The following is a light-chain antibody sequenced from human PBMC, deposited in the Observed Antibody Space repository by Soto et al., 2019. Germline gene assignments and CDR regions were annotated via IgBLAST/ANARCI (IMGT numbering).Light chain of an antibody. CDR1: HSVSSSY. CDR3: QQYGSSPPYT. J-gene: IGKJ2*01. V-gene: IGKV3-20*01. Sequence: EIVLTQSPGTLSLSPGERATLSCRASHSVSSSYLDWYKQNPGQAPRLLIYGASSRATGIPDRFSGSGSGTDFTLTISRLEPEDFAVYYCQQYGSSPPYTFGQGTKLEIK. CDR2: GAS.